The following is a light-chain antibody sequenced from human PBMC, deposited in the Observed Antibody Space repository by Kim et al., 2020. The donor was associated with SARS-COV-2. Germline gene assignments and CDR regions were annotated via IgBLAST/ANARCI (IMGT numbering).Light chain of an antibody. V-gene: IGKV3-20*01. CDR3: QQYESSPRT. CDR2: GAS. J-gene: IGKJ1*01. Sequence: SPVERASLSCKASQSISSNFLAWYQQKPGQAPRLLVYGASSRATGIPDRFSGSGSGTDFTLTISRLEADDFAVYYCQQYESSPRTFGQGTKVDIK. CDR1: QSISSNF.